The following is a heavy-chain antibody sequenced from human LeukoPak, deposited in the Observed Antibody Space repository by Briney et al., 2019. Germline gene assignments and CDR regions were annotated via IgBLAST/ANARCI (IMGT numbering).Heavy chain of an antibody. CDR2: ISGSGGST. CDR3: AKDALRYFDWLLSFDY. Sequence: GGSLRLSCAASGFTFSSYAVSWVRQAPGKGLEWVSAISGSGGSTYYADSVKGRFTISRDNSKNTLYLQMNSLRAEDTAVYYCAKDALRYFDWLLSFDYWGQGTLVTVSS. CDR1: GFTFSSYA. J-gene: IGHJ4*02. D-gene: IGHD3-9*01. V-gene: IGHV3-23*01.